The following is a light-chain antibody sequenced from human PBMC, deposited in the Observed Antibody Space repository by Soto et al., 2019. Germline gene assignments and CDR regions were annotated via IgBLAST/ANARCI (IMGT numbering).Light chain of an antibody. CDR2: STS. J-gene: IGKJ1*01. Sequence: DIQMTQSPSSVSASVGDRVTLTCRASQDIKNWLAWYQQKPGKAPKLLIHSTSSLQSGVPSRFSGSGSGTDYTLTISSLQPEDLATYYCQQADSFPPWTFGQGTKVEIK. CDR3: QQADSFPPWT. V-gene: IGKV1-12*01. CDR1: QDIKNW.